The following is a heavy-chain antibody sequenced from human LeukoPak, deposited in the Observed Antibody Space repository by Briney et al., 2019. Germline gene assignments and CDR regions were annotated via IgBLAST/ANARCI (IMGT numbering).Heavy chain of an antibody. D-gene: IGHD3-10*01. CDR1: GYSISSGYY. CDR2: ISHRKST. J-gene: IGHJ4*02. V-gene: IGHV4-38-2*02. CDR3: AREARLVGFGESFRRASCFDY. Sequence: SETLSLTCTVSGYSISSGYYWNWIRQPPGKGLEWIGEISHRKSTNYIPSLKSRVTISVDTSKNQFSLKLRSVTAADTAVYYCAREARLVGFGESFRRASCFDYWGQGTPVTVFS.